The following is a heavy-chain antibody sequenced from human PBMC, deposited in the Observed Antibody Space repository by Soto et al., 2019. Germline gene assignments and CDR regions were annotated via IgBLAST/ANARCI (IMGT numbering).Heavy chain of an antibody. D-gene: IGHD6-6*01. J-gene: IGHJ5*02. CDR3: ARGASSSTHPGWFDP. V-gene: IGHV1-8*01. CDR2: MNPNSGNT. Sequence: QVQLVQSGAEVKKPGASVKVSCKASGYTFTSYDINWVRQATGQGLEWMGWMNPNSGNTGYAQKFQGRVTMTRTTAISTDYMELSSLRSEDTAVYYCARGASSSTHPGWFDPWGQGTLVTVSS. CDR1: GYTFTSYD.